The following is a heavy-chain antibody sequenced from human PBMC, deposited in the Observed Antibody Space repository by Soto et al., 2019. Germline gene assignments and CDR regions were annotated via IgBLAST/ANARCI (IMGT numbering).Heavy chain of an antibody. CDR2: ISYDGSNK. D-gene: IGHD6-13*01. J-gene: IGHJ4*02. CDR1: GFTFSSYA. Sequence: GSLRLSCTTSGFTFSSYAMHWVRQAPGKGLEWVAVISYDGSNKYYADSVKGRFTISRDNSKNTLYLQMNSLRAEDTAGYYCARDLIAQQLAQYFDYWGQGTLVTVSS. V-gene: IGHV3-30-3*01. CDR3: ARDLIAQQLAQYFDY.